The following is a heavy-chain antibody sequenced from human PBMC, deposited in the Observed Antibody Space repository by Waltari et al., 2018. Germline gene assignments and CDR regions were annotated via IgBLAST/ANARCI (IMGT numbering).Heavy chain of an antibody. CDR2: INHSGST. D-gene: IGHD5-18*01. V-gene: IGHV4-34*01. Sequence: QVQLQQWGAGLLKPSETLSLTCAVYGGSFSGYYWSWIRQPPGKGLEWIGEINHSGSTNSTPSLKRRVTISVDTSKNQFSRKLSSVTAADTAVYYCARRGNLSYGLRYNWFDPWGQGTLVTVSS. J-gene: IGHJ5*02. CDR1: GGSFSGYY. CDR3: ARRGNLSYGLRYNWFDP.